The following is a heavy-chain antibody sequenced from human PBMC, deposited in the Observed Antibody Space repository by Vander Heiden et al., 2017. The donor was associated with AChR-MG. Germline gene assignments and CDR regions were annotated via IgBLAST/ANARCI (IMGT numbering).Heavy chain of an antibody. J-gene: IGHJ6*02. CDR2: IYYSGST. CDR3: ARRATGYSYGKHYYYYGMDV. D-gene: IGHD5-18*01. Sequence: QLQLQESGPGLVKPSETLSLTCTVSGGSISSSSSYRGWIRQPPGKGLEWIGSIYYSGSTYYNPSLKSRVTISVDTSKNQFSLKLSSVTAADTAVYYCARRATGYSYGKHYYYYGMDVWGQGTTVTVSS. V-gene: IGHV4-39*01. CDR1: GGSISSSSSY.